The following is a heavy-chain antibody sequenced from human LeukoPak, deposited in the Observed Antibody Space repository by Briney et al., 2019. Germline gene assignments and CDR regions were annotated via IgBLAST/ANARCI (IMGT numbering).Heavy chain of an antibody. D-gene: IGHD3-22*01. CDR2: ISWDGGST. CDR1: GFTFDDYA. V-gene: IGHV3-43D*03. CDR3: AKDIGYDDSSGYWPYYFDY. J-gene: IGHJ4*02. Sequence: HPGGSLRLSCAASGFTFDDYAMHWVRHAPGKGLEWVSLISWDGGSTYYADSVKGRFTISRDNSKNSLYLQMNSLRAEDTALYYCAKDIGYDDSSGYWPYYFDYWGQGTLVTVSS.